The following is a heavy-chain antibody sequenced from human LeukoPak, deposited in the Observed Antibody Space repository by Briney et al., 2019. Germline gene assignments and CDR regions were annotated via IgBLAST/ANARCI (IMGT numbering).Heavy chain of an antibody. J-gene: IGHJ6*04. V-gene: IGHV3-30*04. CDR2: ISYDGSNK. Sequence: GRSLRLSCAASGFTFSSYAMHWVRQAPGKGLEWVAVISYDGSNKYYADSVKGRFTISRDNSKNTLYLQMNSLRAEDTAVYYCARGGAAAGPGGPNYYGMDVWGKGTTVTVSS. CDR3: ARGGAAAGPGGPNYYGMDV. CDR1: GFTFSSYA. D-gene: IGHD6-13*01.